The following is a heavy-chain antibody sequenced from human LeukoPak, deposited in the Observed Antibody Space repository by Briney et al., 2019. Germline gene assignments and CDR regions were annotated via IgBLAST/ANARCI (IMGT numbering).Heavy chain of an antibody. CDR1: GFTFRSYE. CDR2: LSSSGSAF. Sequence: GGSLRLSCEDSGFTFRSYEMNWVRQAPGKGLEWIAYLSSSGSAFSYADSVKGRFTIARDNAKNSLYLQMNSLRAEDTAVYYCARTMRSSSWYDLNWFDPWGQGTLVTVSS. CDR3: ARTMRSSSWYDLNWFDP. D-gene: IGHD6-13*01. J-gene: IGHJ5*02. V-gene: IGHV3-48*03.